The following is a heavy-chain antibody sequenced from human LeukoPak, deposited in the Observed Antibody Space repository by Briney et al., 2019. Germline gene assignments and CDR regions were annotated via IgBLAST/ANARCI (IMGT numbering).Heavy chain of an antibody. CDR2: IYYSGST. Sequence: SETLSLTCTVSGGSISSYYWSWIRQPPGKGLEWIGYIYYSGSTNYNPSLKSRVTISVDTSKNQFSLKLSSVTAADTAVYYCARVALVQLWAPRGWFDPWGQGTLVTVSS. D-gene: IGHD5-18*01. J-gene: IGHJ5*02. CDR3: ARVALVQLWAPRGWFDP. CDR1: GGSISSYY. V-gene: IGHV4-59*01.